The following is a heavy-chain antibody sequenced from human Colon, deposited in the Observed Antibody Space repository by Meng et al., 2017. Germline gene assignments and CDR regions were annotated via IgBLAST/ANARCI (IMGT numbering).Heavy chain of an antibody. V-gene: IGHV3-72*01. CDR2: IRNKAYSYTT. D-gene: IGHD1-26*01. J-gene: IGHJ4*02. CDR3: ATGSTFY. CDR1: GFTFSDSY. Sequence: EVLLVESGGGLVQPGGSRGLACAASGFTFSDSYMDWFRQAPGKGLEWVGRIRNKAYSYTTEYAASVKGRFTVSRDDLKNSVYLQMNNLKTEDTAVYYCATGSTFYWGRGTLVTVSS.